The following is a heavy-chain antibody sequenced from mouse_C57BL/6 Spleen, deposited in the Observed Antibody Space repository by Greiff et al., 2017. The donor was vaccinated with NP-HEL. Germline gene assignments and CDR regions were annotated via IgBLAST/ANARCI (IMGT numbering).Heavy chain of an antibody. CDR2: IYPGDGDT. CDR1: GYAFSSSW. D-gene: IGHD4-1*01. Sequence: VKLQESGPELVKPGASVKISCKASGYAFSSSWMNWVKERPGRGLEWIGRIYPGDGDTNYNGKFKGKATLTADKSSSTAYMQLSSLTSEDSAVYFCARASNWAFDYWGQGTTLTVSS. CDR3: ARASNWAFDY. J-gene: IGHJ2*01. V-gene: IGHV1-82*01.